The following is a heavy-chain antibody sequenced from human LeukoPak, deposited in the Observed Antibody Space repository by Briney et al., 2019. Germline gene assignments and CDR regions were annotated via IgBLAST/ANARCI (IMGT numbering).Heavy chain of an antibody. Sequence: SVKVSCKASGGTFSSYAISWVRQAPGQGLEWMGRIIPILGIANYAQKFQGRVTITADKSTSTAYMELSSLRSEDTAVYYCARLNGWSQNNWFDPWGQGTLVTVSS. CDR1: GGTFSSYA. D-gene: IGHD6-19*01. CDR3: ARLNGWSQNNWFDP. V-gene: IGHV1-69*04. CDR2: IIPILGIA. J-gene: IGHJ5*02.